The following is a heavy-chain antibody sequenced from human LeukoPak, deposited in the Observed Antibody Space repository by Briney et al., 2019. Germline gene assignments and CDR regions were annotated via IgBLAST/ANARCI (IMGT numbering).Heavy chain of an antibody. CDR2: ISSSGGST. V-gene: IGHV3-23*01. CDR3: AKDLYTYGTTPLDY. J-gene: IGHJ4*02. CDR1: GFTFSSYA. Sequence: GGALRLSCAASGFTFSSYATSCVRHAAGEGLEWVSSISSSGGSTYYADSVKGRFTISRDYSKNPLYLQMNSLRAEDTAVYYCAKDLYTYGTTPLDYWGQGILVTVSS. D-gene: IGHD5-18*01.